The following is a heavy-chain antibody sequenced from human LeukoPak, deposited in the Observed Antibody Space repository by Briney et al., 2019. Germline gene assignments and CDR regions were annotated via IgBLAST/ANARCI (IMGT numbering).Heavy chain of an antibody. CDR3: ARRALVVATSYWYFDL. Sequence: GASLRLSCAASGFTFSSYAMSRVRQAPGKGPEWASGISGSGGGTFYADSVEGRFTISRDNSQNTLYLQINSLRAEDTAAYSCARRALVVATSYWYFDLWGRGTLVTVSS. CDR1: GFTFSSYA. J-gene: IGHJ2*01. V-gene: IGHV3-23*01. CDR2: ISGSGGGT. D-gene: IGHD2-15*01.